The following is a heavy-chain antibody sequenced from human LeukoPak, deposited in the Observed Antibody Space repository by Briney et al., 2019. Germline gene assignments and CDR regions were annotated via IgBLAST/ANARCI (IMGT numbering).Heavy chain of an antibody. CDR1: GFTFSTSW. V-gene: IGHV3-7*01. Sequence: GGSLRLSCAASGFTFSTSWMNWIRQAPGKGLEWVASIKEDGSETYYADSVKGRFTVSRDNAKKSLHLQMNSLRAEDTAVYYYARDVKGRWELLGSHDYWGQGTLVTVSS. CDR3: ARDVKGRWELLGSHDY. J-gene: IGHJ4*02. D-gene: IGHD1-26*01. CDR2: IKEDGSET.